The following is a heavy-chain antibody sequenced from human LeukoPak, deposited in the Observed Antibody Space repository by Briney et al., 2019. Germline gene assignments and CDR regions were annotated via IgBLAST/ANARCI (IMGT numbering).Heavy chain of an antibody. V-gene: IGHV7-4-1*02. Sequence: ASVKVSCKASGYTFTGYYMHWVRQAPGQGLEWMGWINTNTGNPTYAQGFTGRFVFSLDTSVGTAYLQISSLKAEDTAVYYCARGIGVAAADYDYWGQGTLVAVSS. J-gene: IGHJ4*02. D-gene: IGHD6-13*01. CDR3: ARGIGVAAADYDY. CDR2: INTNTGNP. CDR1: GYTFTGYY.